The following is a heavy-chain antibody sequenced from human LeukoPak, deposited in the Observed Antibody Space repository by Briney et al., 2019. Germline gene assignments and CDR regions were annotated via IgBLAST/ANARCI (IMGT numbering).Heavy chain of an antibody. Sequence: PGGSLRLSCVASGFILSDYYMSWIRQAPGKGLEWVSLIASSGLNTYYADSVRGRFTISRDNSKNTLSLQMNSLRVEDTAIYYCARDIELSTWGLGTLVTVSS. V-gene: IGHV3-23*01. J-gene: IGHJ3*01. CDR2: IASSGLNT. CDR1: GFILSDYY. CDR3: ARDIELST. D-gene: IGHD5-12*01.